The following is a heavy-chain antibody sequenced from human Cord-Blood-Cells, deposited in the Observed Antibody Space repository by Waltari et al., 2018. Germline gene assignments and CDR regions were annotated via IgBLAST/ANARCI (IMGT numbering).Heavy chain of an antibody. J-gene: IGHJ4*02. D-gene: IGHD3-10*01. V-gene: IGHV4-34*01. CDR2: INHSGST. CDR1: GGSFSGYY. Sequence: QVQLQQWGAGLLKPSETLSLTCAVYGGSFSGYYWSWIRQPPGKGLEWIGEINHSGSTNYNPSRNGRVTISVDTSKNQFSLKLSSVTAADTAVYYCARGRHSRGHFDYWGQGTLVTVSS. CDR3: ARGRHSRGHFDY.